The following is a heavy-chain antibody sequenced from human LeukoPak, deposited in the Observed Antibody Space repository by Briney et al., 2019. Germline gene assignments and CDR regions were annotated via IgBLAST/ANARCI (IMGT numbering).Heavy chain of an antibody. CDR1: GGSFNDYY. CDR2: INHSRST. CDR3: PRAKGYYHAFDI. D-gene: IGHD3-22*01. J-gene: IGHJ3*02. V-gene: IGHV4-34*01. Sequence: SETLSLTCAVYGGSFNDYYWSWIRQPPGKGLDWVGEINHSRSTNHHQSLTSRVTIAVDTSKNQLSLRLSAVTAADTAVCYCPRAKGYYHAFDICGQGTMVTVSS.